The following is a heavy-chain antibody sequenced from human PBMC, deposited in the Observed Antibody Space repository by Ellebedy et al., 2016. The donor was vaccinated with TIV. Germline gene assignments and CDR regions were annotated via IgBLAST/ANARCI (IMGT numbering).Heavy chain of an antibody. CDR2: IYTDAKS. D-gene: IGHD3-22*01. CDR1: GFSVSNNY. J-gene: IGHJ4*02. Sequence: GESLKISCAASGFSVSNNYMSWVRQAPGKGLEWVSFIYTDAKSYYADSVRGRFTISRDSSKNTLYLQMDSLTDEDTAVYYCARGTYYYDSSPLEGYWGQGVLVTVSS. V-gene: IGHV3-66*01. CDR3: ARGTYYYDSSPLEGY.